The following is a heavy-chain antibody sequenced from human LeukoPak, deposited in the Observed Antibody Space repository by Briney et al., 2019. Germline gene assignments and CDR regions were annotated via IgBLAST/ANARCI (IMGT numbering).Heavy chain of an antibody. V-gene: IGHV3-74*01. J-gene: IGHJ4*02. D-gene: IGHD3-10*01. CDR3: GSSDKWFGASFDY. CDR1: GFXFSSYW. CDR2: IKSDGSST. Sequence: PGGSLRLSCAASGFXFSSYWIHWFRQVPGKGLVWVSRIKSDGSSTTYADSVKGRFTISRDNAKNTLYLQMNSLRAEDTAVYYCGSSDKWFGASFDYWGQGTLVTVSS.